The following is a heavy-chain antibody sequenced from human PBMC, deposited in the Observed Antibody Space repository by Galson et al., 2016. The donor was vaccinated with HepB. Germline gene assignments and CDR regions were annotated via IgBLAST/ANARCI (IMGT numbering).Heavy chain of an antibody. CDR1: GDSVSSNSAA. Sequence: CAISGDSVSSNSAAWNWIRQSPSRGLEWLGRTYYRSKWFNNDAVSMKSRITINPDTSKNQFSLQLNSVTPEDTAVYYCARGTRAFFDYWGQGTLVTVSS. J-gene: IGHJ4*02. V-gene: IGHV6-1*01. CDR3: ARGTRAFFDY. D-gene: IGHD1-1*01. CDR2: TYYRSKWFN.